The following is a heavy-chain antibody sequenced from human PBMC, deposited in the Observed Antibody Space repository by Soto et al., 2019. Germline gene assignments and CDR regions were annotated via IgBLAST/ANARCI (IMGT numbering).Heavy chain of an antibody. CDR2: SRNRVNSHTT. CDR3: NRGLIGGAPSYTFHDMDV. Sequence: EVQLVESGGGLVQPGGSLRLSCAASGFTFSDHYMEWVRQAPGKGLEWVARSRNRVNSHTTEYAASVKGRFTISRDESKKPLYLQKNRLKIEEPALYFCNRGLIGGAPSYTFHDMDVWGQGTTVTVSS. V-gene: IGHV3-72*01. CDR1: GFTFSDHY. D-gene: IGHD3-3*01. J-gene: IGHJ6*01.